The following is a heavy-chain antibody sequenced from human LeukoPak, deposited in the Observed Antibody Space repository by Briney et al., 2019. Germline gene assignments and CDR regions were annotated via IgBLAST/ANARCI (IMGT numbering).Heavy chain of an antibody. CDR1: GFTFSSYA. D-gene: IGHD5-18*01. CDR3: AKNPGLIYSYTYFDY. J-gene: IGHJ4*02. Sequence: GGSLRLSCAASGFTFSSYAMSWVRQAPGKGLEWVSAISGSGGSTYYADSVKGRFTISRDNSKNTLYLQMNSLRAEDTTVYYCAKNPGLIYSYTYFDYWGQGTLVTVSS. V-gene: IGHV3-23*01. CDR2: ISGSGGST.